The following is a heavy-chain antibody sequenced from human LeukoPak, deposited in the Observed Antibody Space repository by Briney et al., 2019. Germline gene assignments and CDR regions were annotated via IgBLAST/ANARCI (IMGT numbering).Heavy chain of an antibody. CDR3: ARVGGVYCSSTSCYRPYIYHYYYYGMDV. Sequence: SETLSPTCAVYGGSFSGYYWSWIRQPPGKGLEWIGEINHSGSTNYNPSLKSRVTISVDTSKNQFSLKLSSVTAADTAVYYCARVGGVYCSSTSCYRPYIYHYYYYGMDVWGQGTTVTVSS. D-gene: IGHD2-2*02. J-gene: IGHJ6*02. CDR2: INHSGST. CDR1: GGSFSGYY. V-gene: IGHV4-34*01.